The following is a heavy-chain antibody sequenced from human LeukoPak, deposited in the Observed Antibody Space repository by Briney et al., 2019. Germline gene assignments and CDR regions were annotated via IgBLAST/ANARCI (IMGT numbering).Heavy chain of an antibody. Sequence: GGSLRLSCAASGFTFSSYAMSWVRQAPGKGLEWVSAISGSGGSTYYADSVKGRFTISRDNSKNTLYLQMNSLRAEDTAIYYCAKEWRRIAAAGVYYFDYWGQGTLVTVSS. CDR1: GFTFSSYA. V-gene: IGHV3-23*01. CDR3: AKEWRRIAAAGVYYFDY. D-gene: IGHD6-13*01. J-gene: IGHJ4*02. CDR2: ISGSGGST.